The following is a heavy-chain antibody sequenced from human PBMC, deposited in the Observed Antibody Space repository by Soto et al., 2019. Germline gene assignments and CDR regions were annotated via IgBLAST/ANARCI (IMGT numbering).Heavy chain of an antibody. CDR2: ISDSGGSS. CDR1: GFTFSSYA. Sequence: EVQLLESGGDLVQPGGSLRLSCAGSGFTFSSYAMSWVRQAPGKGLEWVSTISDSGGSSYYADSVKGRFTISRDNSKNMLYLQMNSLRAEDTALYYCARAIHADYFDYWGQGTLVTVSS. CDR3: ARAIHADYFDY. J-gene: IGHJ4*02. D-gene: IGHD3-3*01. V-gene: IGHV3-23*01.